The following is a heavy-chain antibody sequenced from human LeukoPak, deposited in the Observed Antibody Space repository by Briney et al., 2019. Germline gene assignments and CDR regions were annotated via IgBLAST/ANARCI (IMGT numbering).Heavy chain of an antibody. CDR3: ASVCCSSCCDYYYYGMDV. CDR2: ISSSGSTI. D-gene: IGHD2-2*01. CDR1: GFTFSSYE. J-gene: IGHJ6*02. Sequence: QPGGSLRLSCAASGFTFSSYEMNWVRQAPGKGLEWVSYISSSGSTIYYADSVKGRFTIARDNAKNSLYLQMNSLRAEDTAVYYCASVCCSSCCDYYYYGMDVWGQGTTVTVSS. V-gene: IGHV3-48*03.